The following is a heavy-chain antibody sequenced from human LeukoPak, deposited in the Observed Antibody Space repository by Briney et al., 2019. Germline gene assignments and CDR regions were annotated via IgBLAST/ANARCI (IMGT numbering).Heavy chain of an antibody. CDR3: ARVPRVRIVVAPAAMSYFDY. Sequence: SETLSLTCTVSGGSISSSSYYWGWIRQPPGKGLEWIGSIYYSGSIYYNPSLKSRFTISVDTSKNQFSLKLSSVTAADTAVYYCARVPRVRIVVAPAAMSYFDYWGQGTLLTVSS. J-gene: IGHJ4*02. V-gene: IGHV4-39*01. CDR2: IYYSGSI. CDR1: GGSISSSSYY. D-gene: IGHD2-2*01.